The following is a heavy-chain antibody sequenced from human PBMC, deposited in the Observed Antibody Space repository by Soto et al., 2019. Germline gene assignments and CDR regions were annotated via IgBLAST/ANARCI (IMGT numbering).Heavy chain of an antibody. CDR3: ARDSDTAMVRTAGYGMDV. J-gene: IGHJ6*04. CDR2: IIPIFGTA. CDR1: GGTFSSYA. D-gene: IGHD5-18*01. Sequence: QVQLVQSGAEVKKPGSSVKVSCKASGGTFSSYAISWVRQAPGQGLEWMGGIIPIFGTANYAQKSQGRVTLTADESTSTAYMELSSLRSEDTAVYYCARDSDTAMVRTAGYGMDVWGKGPKVTVSS. V-gene: IGHV1-69*12.